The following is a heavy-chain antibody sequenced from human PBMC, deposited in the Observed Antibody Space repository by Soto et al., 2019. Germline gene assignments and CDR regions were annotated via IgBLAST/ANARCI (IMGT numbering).Heavy chain of an antibody. CDR1: GGSISSSSYY. J-gene: IGHJ5*02. CDR3: ARTTYYDILTGTNWFDP. V-gene: IGHV4-39*07. CDR2: IYYSGST. Sequence: PSETLSLTCTVSGGSISSSSYYWGWIRQPPGKGLEWIGSIYYSGSTYYNPSLKSRVTISVDTSKNQFSLKLSSVTAADTAVYYCARTTYYDILTGTNWFDPWGQGTLVTVSS. D-gene: IGHD3-9*01.